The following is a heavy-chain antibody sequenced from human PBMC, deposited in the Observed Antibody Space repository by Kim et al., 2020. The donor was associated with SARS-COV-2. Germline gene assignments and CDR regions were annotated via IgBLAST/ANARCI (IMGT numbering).Heavy chain of an antibody. Sequence: GGSLRLSCVASRFTFSSCAMTWVRQAPGKGLQWVSTIFGSGHGTYYTDSVKGRFIVSRDNSKNTLYLQMNNLKADDTAIYYCAKNVHVTSVTFLWYFDLWGRGTSVIVSS. CDR1: RFTFSSCA. V-gene: IGHV3-23*01. J-gene: IGHJ2*01. CDR2: IFGSGHGT. CDR3: AKNVHVTSVTFLWYFDL. D-gene: IGHD2-2*01.